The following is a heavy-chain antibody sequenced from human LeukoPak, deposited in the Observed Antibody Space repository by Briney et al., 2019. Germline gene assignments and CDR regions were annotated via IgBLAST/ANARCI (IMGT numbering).Heavy chain of an antibody. J-gene: IGHJ4*02. V-gene: IGHV4-34*01. CDR1: GGSFSGYY. D-gene: IGHD6-19*01. CDR2: INHSGST. Sequence: SETLSLTCAVYGGSFSGYYWSWIRQPPGKGLEWTGEINHSGSTNYNPSLKSRVTISVDTSKNQFSLKLSSVTAADTAVYYCARGGPEQWLAREFDYWGQGTLVTVSS. CDR3: ARGGPEQWLAREFDY.